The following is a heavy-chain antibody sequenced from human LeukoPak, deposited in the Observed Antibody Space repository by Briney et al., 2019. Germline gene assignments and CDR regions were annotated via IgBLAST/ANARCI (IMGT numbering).Heavy chain of an antibody. CDR2: IKQDGSEK. J-gene: IGHJ4*02. V-gene: IGHV3-7*01. CDR3: ARGGDTGFNPPDWVFDY. D-gene: IGHD5-24*01. Sequence: GGSLRLSCAVSGFTFNNYWMTWVRQAPGKGLEWVANIKQDGSEKHYVDSVKGRFTISRDNAKNSVYLHMNSLRADDTAVYFCARGGDTGFNPPDWVFDYWGQGTLVTVSS. CDR1: GFTFNNYW.